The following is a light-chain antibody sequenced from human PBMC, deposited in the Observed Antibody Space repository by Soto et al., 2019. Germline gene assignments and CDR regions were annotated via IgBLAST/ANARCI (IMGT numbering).Light chain of an antibody. CDR2: DVS. CDR1: SSDVGGYNY. J-gene: IGLJ3*02. CDR3: SSYTNSTTWV. V-gene: IGLV2-14*01. Sequence: QSALTQPASVSGSPGQSIAISCTGTSSDVGGYNYVSWYQQHPGKTPNLMIYDVSNRPSGVSNRFSGSKSGNTASLTISGLQAEDEADYYCSSYTNSTTWVYGGGTKVTVL.